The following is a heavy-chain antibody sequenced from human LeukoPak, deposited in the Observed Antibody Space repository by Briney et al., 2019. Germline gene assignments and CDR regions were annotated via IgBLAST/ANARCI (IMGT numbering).Heavy chain of an antibody. V-gene: IGHV4-34*01. CDR1: GGSFSGYY. J-gene: IGHJ4*02. D-gene: IGHD3-22*01. Sequence: SETLSLTCAVYGGSFSGYYWSWIRQPPGKGLEWIGEINHSGSTNYNPSLKSRVTISVDTSKNQFSLKLSSVTAADTAVYYCARDTFNYYGSSGYYLVDYWGQGTLVTVSS. CDR2: INHSGST. CDR3: ARDTFNYYGSSGYYLVDY.